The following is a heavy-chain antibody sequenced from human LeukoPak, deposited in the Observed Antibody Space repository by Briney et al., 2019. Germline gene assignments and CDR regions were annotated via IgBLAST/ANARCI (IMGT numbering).Heavy chain of an antibody. CDR3: TRGWFGELRVAR. J-gene: IGHJ4*02. D-gene: IGHD3-10*01. Sequence: PGGSLPLPYTDCGFTFRHYTKSCVRQAPGKGLEWVGFIRSKTYGGTTEYVASVKGRFTISRDDSKSIAYLQMNSLKTDDTAVYYCTRGWFGELRVARWGQGTLVTVSS. CDR2: IRSKTYGGTT. CDR1: GFTFRHYT. V-gene: IGHV3-49*04.